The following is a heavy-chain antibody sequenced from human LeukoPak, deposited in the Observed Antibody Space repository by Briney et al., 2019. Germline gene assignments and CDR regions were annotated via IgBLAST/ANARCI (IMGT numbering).Heavy chain of an antibody. CDR3: VRGPDYGDRLDYFDY. Sequence: GGSLRLPCAASGFTFRRHWMSWVRQAPGKGPEWVAHIKQDGTEYYVDSVKGRFIISRDNAKNSLYLQMNSLRAEDTAVYTCVRGPDYGDRLDYFDYWGQGTLVTVSS. CDR1: GFTFRRHW. D-gene: IGHD4-17*01. V-gene: IGHV3-7*01. J-gene: IGHJ4*02. CDR2: IKQDGTE.